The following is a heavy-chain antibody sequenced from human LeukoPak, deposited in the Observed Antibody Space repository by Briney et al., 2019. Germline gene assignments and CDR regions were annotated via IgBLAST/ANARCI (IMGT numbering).Heavy chain of an antibody. Sequence: GGSLRLSCVASGFTFSGSPMHWVRQASGKGLEWVSAISGSGGSTYYADSVKGRFTISRDNSKNTLYLQMNSLRAEDTAVYYCAKDSSGYYSFDYWGQGTLVTVSS. D-gene: IGHD3-22*01. CDR1: GFTFSGSP. V-gene: IGHV3-23*01. J-gene: IGHJ4*02. CDR3: AKDSSGYYSFDY. CDR2: ISGSGGST.